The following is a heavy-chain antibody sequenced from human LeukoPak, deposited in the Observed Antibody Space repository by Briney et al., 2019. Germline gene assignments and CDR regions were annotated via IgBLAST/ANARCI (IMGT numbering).Heavy chain of an antibody. V-gene: IGHV4-38-2*02. J-gene: IGHJ6*03. Sequence: SETLSLTCTVSDYSIRSGFYWGWIRQPPGKGLEWIGNIYHSGITYYTPSLKSRVTISVDTSKNQFYLKLSSVTAADTAVYYCATSSPGYYYYYMDVWGKGTTVTVSS. CDR1: DYSIRSGFY. CDR2: IYHSGIT. CDR3: ATSSPGYYYYYMDV.